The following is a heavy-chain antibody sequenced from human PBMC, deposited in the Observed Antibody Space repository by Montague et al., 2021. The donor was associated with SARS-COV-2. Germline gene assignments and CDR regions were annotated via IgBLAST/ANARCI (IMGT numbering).Heavy chain of an antibody. CDR1: GDSISYFY. CDR2: VSASGST. CDR3: ARDVVAAHGTFDY. V-gene: IGHV4-4*07. Sequence: SETLSLTCTVYGDSISYFYWSWIRQPAGKGLEWIGRVSASGSTNYNPSPNSRVTMSVDTSKKQFSLRLSSVTAADTAVYYCARDVVAAHGTFDYWGQGTLVTVSS. J-gene: IGHJ4*02. D-gene: IGHD6-13*01.